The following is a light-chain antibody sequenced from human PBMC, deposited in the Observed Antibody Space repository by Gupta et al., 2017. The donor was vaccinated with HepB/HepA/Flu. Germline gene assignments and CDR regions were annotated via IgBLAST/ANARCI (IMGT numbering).Light chain of an antibody. CDR2: EVS. Sequence: HSALTQPASVSGSPGQSTTISCTGTSRDVGSYNLFSWYQQHPAKAPKLMIYEVSKRPSGVSNRFSGSKSGNTASLTSAGLQAEDEADYYCCSYAGSSTPYVFGTGTKVTVL. CDR3: CSYAGSSTPYV. CDR1: SRDVGSYNL. V-gene: IGLV2-23*02. J-gene: IGLJ1*01.